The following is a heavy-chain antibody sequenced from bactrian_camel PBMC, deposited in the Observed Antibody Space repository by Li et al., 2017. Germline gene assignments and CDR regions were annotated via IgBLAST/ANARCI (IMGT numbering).Heavy chain of an antibody. Sequence: HVQLVESGGGSVHPGGSLRLSCEAPRRYFYSGERLGWFRQAPGKEREGVVAIDTDGAIIYSDSVRGRFTISRDVTKNTMYLEMNSLKPEDTATYYCAAGERRFYGPHFDDYAHWGQGTQVTVS. V-gene: IGHV3S53*01. J-gene: IGHJ4*01. CDR3: AAGERRFYGPHFDDYAH. D-gene: IGHD1*01. CDR2: IDTDGAI. CDR1: RRYFYSGER.